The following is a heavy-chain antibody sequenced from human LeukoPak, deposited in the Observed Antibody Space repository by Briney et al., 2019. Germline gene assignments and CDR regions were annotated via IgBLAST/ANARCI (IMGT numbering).Heavy chain of an antibody. CDR1: GFTFSSYA. D-gene: IGHD6-19*01. CDR3: AKRRSSSGWLAGYYFDY. J-gene: IGHJ4*02. V-gene: IGHV3-23*01. Sequence: GGSLRLSCAASGFTFSSYAMSWVRQAPGKGLEWVSAISGSGGSTYYADSVKGRFTISRDNSKNTLYLQMNSLRAEDTAVYYCAKRRSSSGWLAGYYFDYWGQGTLVTVSS. CDR2: ISGSGGST.